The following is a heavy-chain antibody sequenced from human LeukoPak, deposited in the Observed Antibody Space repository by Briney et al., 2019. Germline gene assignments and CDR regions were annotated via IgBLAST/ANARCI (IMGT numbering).Heavy chain of an antibody. J-gene: IGHJ4*02. V-gene: IGHV3-7*01. CDR2: IKQDGNEK. Sequence: GGSLRLSCAASGFSISSYWMTWVRQAPGKRLGWVANIKQDGNEKYYVDSVKGRFTISGDNAKNSLFLQMNSLRAEDTAVYYCARVGFYASSRYYPDYWGQGTLVSVSS. CDR3: ARVGFYASSRYYPDY. CDR1: GFSISSYW. D-gene: IGHD2-8*01.